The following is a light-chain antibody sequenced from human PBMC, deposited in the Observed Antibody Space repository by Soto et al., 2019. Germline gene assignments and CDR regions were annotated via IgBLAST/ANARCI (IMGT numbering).Light chain of an antibody. CDR3: SSYASGWGV. CDR1: SSDVGGYDF. V-gene: IGLV2-14*01. CDR2: EVR. Sequence: QSLLTQPASVSGSPGQSMTISCTGTSSDVGGYDFVSWYQHRPGKAPKLIIYEVRTRPSGVSDRFSGSKSGNTASLTISGLQAEDEADYYCSSYASGWGVFGTGTKVTVL. J-gene: IGLJ1*01.